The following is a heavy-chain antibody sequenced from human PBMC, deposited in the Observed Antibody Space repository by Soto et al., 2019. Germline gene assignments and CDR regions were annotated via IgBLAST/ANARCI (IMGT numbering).Heavy chain of an antibody. CDR2: INIDGSTT. V-gene: IGHV3-74*01. J-gene: IGHJ4*02. CDR3: ARGGRGGFDY. CDR1: GFTFSSYW. D-gene: IGHD3-16*01. Sequence: EVHLVESGGGLVQPGGSLRLSCAASGFTFSSYWMRWVRQAPGRGLVWVSRINIDGSTTNYADSVKGRFTISRDNAKNTVYLQMNSLRVEDTAVYYCARGGRGGFDYWGRGTLVTVSS.